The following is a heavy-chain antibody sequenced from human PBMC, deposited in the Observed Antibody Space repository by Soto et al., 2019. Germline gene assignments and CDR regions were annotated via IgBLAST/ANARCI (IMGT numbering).Heavy chain of an antibody. CDR2: ISSSSSYI. J-gene: IGHJ4*02. D-gene: IGHD1-1*01. V-gene: IGHV3-21*01. CDR3: ARDLVRTTGTTVGGDY. CDR1: GFTFSSYS. Sequence: GGSLRLSCAASGFTFSSYSMNWVRQAPGKGLEWVSSISSSSSYIYYADSVKGRFTISRDNAKNSLYLQMNSLRAEDTAVYYCARDLVRTTGTTVGGDYWGQGT.